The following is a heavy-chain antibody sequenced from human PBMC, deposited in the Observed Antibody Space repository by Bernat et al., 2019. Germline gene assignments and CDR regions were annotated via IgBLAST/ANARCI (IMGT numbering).Heavy chain of an antibody. D-gene: IGHD2-15*01. J-gene: IGHJ4*02. Sequence: QVQLVESGGGVVQPGRSLRLSCAASGFTFSSYGMHWVRQAPGKGLEWVAVIWYDGSNKYCADSVKGRFTISRDNSKNTLYLQMNSLRAEDTAVYYCAREIGYCSGGRCYGGGYIDYWGQGTLVTVSS. CDR3: AREIGYCSGGRCYGGGYIDY. CDR1: GFTFSSYG. V-gene: IGHV3-33*01. CDR2: IWYDGSNK.